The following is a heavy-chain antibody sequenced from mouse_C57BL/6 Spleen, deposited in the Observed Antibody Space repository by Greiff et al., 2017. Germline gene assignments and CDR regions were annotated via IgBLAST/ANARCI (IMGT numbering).Heavy chain of an antibody. J-gene: IGHJ4*01. CDR2: IDPNSGGT. D-gene: IGHD2-5*01. CDR3: ARGNSNLYYAMDY. V-gene: IGHV1-72*01. Sequence: QVQLKQPGAELVKPGASVKLSCKASGYTFTSYWMHWVKQRPGRGLEWIGRIDPNSGGTKYNEKFKSKATLTVDKPSSTASMQLSSLTSEDSAVYYCARGNSNLYYAMDYWGQGTSVTVSS. CDR1: GYTFTSYW.